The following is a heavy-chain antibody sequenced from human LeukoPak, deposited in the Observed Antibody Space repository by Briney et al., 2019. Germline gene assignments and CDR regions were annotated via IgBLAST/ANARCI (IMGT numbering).Heavy chain of an antibody. CDR3: ARGRRDYYDSSSYSRGAFDI. J-gene: IGHJ3*02. V-gene: IGHV1-8*03. CDR2: ISAYNGNT. CDR1: GYTLSELS. Sequence: ASVKVSCKVSGYTLSELSMHWVRQAPGKGLEWMGWISAYNGNTNYAQKFQGRVTITRNTSISTAYMELSSLRSEDTAVYYCARGRRDYYDSSSYSRGAFDIWGQGTMVTVPS. D-gene: IGHD3-22*01.